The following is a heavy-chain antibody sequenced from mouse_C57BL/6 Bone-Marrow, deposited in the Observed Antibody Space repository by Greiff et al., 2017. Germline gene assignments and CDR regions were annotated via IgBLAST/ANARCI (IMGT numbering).Heavy chain of an antibody. D-gene: IGHD2-3*01. CDR1: GYTFTSYG. V-gene: IGHV1-81*01. CDR2: FYPRSGNT. CDR3: ARWLLLDC. J-gene: IGHJ2*01. Sequence: QVQLQQSGAELARPGASVTLSCTASGYTFTSYGISWVKQRTGQGLEWIGEFYPRSGNTYYNEKFKGKATLTSDKSTSTAYRELRSLTSADSAVYCCARWLLLDCWGQGTTLTVSS.